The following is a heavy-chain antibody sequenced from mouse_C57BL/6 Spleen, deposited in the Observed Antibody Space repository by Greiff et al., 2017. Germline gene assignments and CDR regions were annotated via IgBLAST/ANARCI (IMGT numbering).Heavy chain of an antibody. CDR1: GFTFSSYA. CDR2: ISDGGSYT. D-gene: IGHD1-1*02. CDR3: ARDNYDCYAMDY. J-gene: IGHJ4*01. Sequence: EVQLVESGGGLVKPGGSLKLSCAASGFTFSSYAMSWVRQTPEKRLEWVATISDGGSYTYYPDNVKGRFTISRDNAKNNLYLQMSHLKSEDTAMYYCARDNYDCYAMDYWGQGTSVTVSS. V-gene: IGHV5-4*01.